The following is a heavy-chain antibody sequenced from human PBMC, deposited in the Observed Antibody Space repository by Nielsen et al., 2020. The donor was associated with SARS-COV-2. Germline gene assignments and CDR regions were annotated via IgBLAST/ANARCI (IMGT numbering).Heavy chain of an antibody. J-gene: IGHJ6*03. CDR2: IIPIFGAA. D-gene: IGHD6-13*01. V-gene: IGHV1-69*13. CDR1: GGTFSSYA. CDR3: ARGYSSSWSTYYYYYMDV. Sequence: SVKVSCKASGGTFSSYAISWVRQAPGQGLEWMGGIIPIFGAANYAQKFQGRVTITADESTSTAYMELSSLRSEDTAVYYCARGYSSSWSTYYYYYMDVWGKGTTVTVSS.